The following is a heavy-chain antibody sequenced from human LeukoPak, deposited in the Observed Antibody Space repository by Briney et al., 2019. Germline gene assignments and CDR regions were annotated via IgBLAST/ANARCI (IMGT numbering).Heavy chain of an antibody. CDR3: ARLLYFASGSLDYYLDY. Sequence: SETLSLTCTVSGDSISAPNYYWAWIRQPPGKGLEWIGSIYYSGSTYYNPSLQNRVTISVDTSKNQFSLRLFSVTAADSAVYYCARLLYFASGSLDYYLDYWGQGTLITVSS. D-gene: IGHD3-10*01. CDR1: GDSISAPNYY. J-gene: IGHJ4*02. V-gene: IGHV4-39*01. CDR2: IYYSGST.